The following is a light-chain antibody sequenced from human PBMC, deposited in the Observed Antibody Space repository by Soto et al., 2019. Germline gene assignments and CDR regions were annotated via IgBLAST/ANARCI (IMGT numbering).Light chain of an antibody. Sequence: DIQMTQAPSTLSASVGDRVTITCRVSQSISSWLAWYQQKPGKAPKLLIYDASSLESGVPSRFSGSGSGTEFTLTVSRLQPDDFATYYCQQYNSYSWTFGQGTKVEIK. J-gene: IGKJ1*01. CDR3: QQYNSYSWT. CDR1: QSISSW. V-gene: IGKV1-5*01. CDR2: DAS.